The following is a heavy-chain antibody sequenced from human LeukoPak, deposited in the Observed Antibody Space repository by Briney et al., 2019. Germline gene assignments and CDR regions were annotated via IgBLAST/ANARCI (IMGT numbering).Heavy chain of an antibody. CDR1: GYTFTGYY. CDR2: INPNSGGT. V-gene: IGHV1-2*02. D-gene: IGHD3-22*01. CDR3: ARARSALYDSSGYHYFDY. J-gene: IGHJ4*02. Sequence: GASVKVSCKASGYTFTGYYMHWVRQAPGQGLEWMGWINPNSGGTNYAQKFQGRVTMARDTSISTAYMELSRLRSDDTAVYYCARARSALYDSSGYHYFDYWGQGTLVTVSS.